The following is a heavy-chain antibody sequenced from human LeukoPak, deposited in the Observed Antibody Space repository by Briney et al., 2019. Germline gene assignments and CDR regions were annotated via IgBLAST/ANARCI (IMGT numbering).Heavy chain of an antibody. CDR3: ARRDLMGATYAFDI. Sequence: KTSETLSLTCTVSGGSISSSSYYWSWIRQPPGKGLEWIGYIYYSGSTNYNPSLKSRVTISVDTSKNQFSLKLSSVTAADTAVYYCARRDLMGATYAFDIWGQGTMVTVSS. V-gene: IGHV4-61*05. J-gene: IGHJ3*02. CDR1: GGSISSSSYY. D-gene: IGHD1-26*01. CDR2: IYYSGST.